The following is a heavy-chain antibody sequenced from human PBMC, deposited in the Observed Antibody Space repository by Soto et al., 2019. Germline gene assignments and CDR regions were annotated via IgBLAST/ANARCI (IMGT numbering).Heavy chain of an antibody. J-gene: IGHJ4*02. CDR2: IYYSGST. V-gene: IGHV4-31*03. CDR1: GGSISSGGYY. Sequence: QVQLQESSPGLVKPSQTLSLTCTVSGGSISSGGYYWSWIRQHPGKGLEWIGYIYYSGSTYYNPSLKSRVTISVDTSKNQFSLKLSSVTAADTAVYYCARENGDYGPVDYWGQGTLVTVSS. D-gene: IGHD4-17*01. CDR3: ARENGDYGPVDY.